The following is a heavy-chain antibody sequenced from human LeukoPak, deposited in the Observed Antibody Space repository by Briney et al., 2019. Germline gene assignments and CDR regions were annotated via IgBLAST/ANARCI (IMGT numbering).Heavy chain of an antibody. CDR2: ISYDRSNK. CDR3: ARDSSSFLPSLDY. Sequence: GGSLRLSCAASGFTFSSYAMHWVRQAPGKGLEWVAVISYDRSNKYYADSVKGRFTISRDNSKNTLYLQMNSLRAEDTAVYYCARDSSSFLPSLDYWGQGTLVTVSS. CDR1: GFTFSSYA. D-gene: IGHD6-6*01. V-gene: IGHV3-30*01. J-gene: IGHJ4*02.